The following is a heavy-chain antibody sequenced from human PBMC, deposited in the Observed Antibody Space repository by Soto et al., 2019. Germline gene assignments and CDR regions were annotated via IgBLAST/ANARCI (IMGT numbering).Heavy chain of an antibody. CDR3: AKDFDIGGAAYYFDY. CDR1: GFTFISYG. V-gene: IGHV3-30*18. J-gene: IGHJ4*02. CDR2: ISSDGGDR. Sequence: QVQLVESGGGVVQPGRSLRLSCAASGFTFISYGIHWVRQAPGKGLEWVAVISSDGGDRHYADSVKGRFTISRDNSKNTLSLQMNSLRADDTAVYYCAKDFDIGGAAYYFDYWGQGTLVTVSS. D-gene: IGHD1-26*01.